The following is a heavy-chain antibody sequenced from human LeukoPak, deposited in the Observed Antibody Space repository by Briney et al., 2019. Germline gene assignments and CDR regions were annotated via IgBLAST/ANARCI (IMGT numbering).Heavy chain of an antibody. V-gene: IGHV1-2*06. D-gene: IGHD3-22*01. CDR3: ARALDSSGYYVVY. Sequence: ASVKVSCKASGHTFTGYSIHWVRQAPGQGLEWMGRINPNSGDTNYAPKFQGEVTMTRDTSISTAFMEVSRLRSDDTAVYYCARALDSSGYYVVYWGQGTLVTVSS. J-gene: IGHJ4*02. CDR1: GHTFTGYS. CDR2: INPNSGDT.